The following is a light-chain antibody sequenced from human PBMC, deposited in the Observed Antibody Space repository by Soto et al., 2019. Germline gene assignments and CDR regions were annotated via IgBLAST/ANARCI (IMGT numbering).Light chain of an antibody. CDR2: KAS. V-gene: IGKV1-39*01. CDR1: QDISNY. CDR3: QQSYSTPRT. J-gene: IGKJ1*01. Sequence: DIQMTQSPSSLSASVGDRVTITCQASQDISNYLNWYQQKPGKAPKLLINKASSLESGVPSRFSGSGSGTDFTLTISSLQPEDFATYYCQQSYSTPRTFGQGTKVDIK.